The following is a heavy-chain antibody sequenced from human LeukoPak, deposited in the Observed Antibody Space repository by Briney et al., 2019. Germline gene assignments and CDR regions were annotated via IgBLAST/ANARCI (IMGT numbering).Heavy chain of an antibody. CDR1: GFTFSSSA. CDR3: AKEKRIMITFGGVIPFDY. D-gene: IGHD3-16*01. Sequence: GGSLRLSCAASGFTFSSSAMSWVRQAPGKGLEWVSNISGSGSGGSTYYVDSVKGRFTISRDNSKNTLYLQMNSLRAEDTAVYYCAKEKRIMITFGGVIPFDYWGQGTLVTVSS. J-gene: IGHJ4*02. V-gene: IGHV3-23*01. CDR2: ISGSGSGGST.